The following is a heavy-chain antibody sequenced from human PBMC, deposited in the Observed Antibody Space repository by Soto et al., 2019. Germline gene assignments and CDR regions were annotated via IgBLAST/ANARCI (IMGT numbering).Heavy chain of an antibody. Sequence: SSETLSLTCTVSGGSISSSSYYWGWIRQPPGKGLEWIGSIYYSGSTYYNPSLKSRVTKSVDTSKKQFSLKMNSVTAADTVVYYCAREYSGYKIDYWGQGTLVTVSS. D-gene: IGHD5-12*01. CDR1: GGSISSSSYY. J-gene: IGHJ4*02. CDR2: IYYSGST. V-gene: IGHV4-39*02. CDR3: AREYSGYKIDY.